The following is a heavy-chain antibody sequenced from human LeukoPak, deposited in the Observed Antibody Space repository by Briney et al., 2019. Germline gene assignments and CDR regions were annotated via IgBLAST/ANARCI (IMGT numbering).Heavy chain of an antibody. CDR1: GFTFSDYY. CDR3: ARDLVVVPAARSYYYYGMDV. D-gene: IGHD2-2*01. CDR2: ISSSSYT. V-gene: IGHV3-11*06. J-gene: IGHJ6*04. Sequence: PGGSLRLSCAASGFTFSDYYMSWIRQAPGKGLEWVSYISSSSYTNYADSVKGRFTISRDNAKNSLYLQMNSLRAEDTAVYYCARDLVVVPAARSYYYYGMDVWGKGTTVTVSS.